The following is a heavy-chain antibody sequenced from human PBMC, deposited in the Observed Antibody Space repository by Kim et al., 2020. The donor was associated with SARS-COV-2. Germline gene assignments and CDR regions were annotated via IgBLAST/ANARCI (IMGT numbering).Heavy chain of an antibody. CDR1: GGTFSSYA. CDR3: ARDFMPYSSSSRSTLYYYDYSMDV. D-gene: IGHD6-6*01. J-gene: IGHJ6*03. CDR2: IIPILGIA. Sequence: SVKVSCKASGGTFSSYAISWVRQAPGQGLEWMGRIIPILGIANYAQKFQGRVTITADKSTSTAYMELSSLRSEDTAVYYCARDFMPYSSSSRSTLYYYDYSMDVWGKGTTVTVSS. V-gene: IGHV1-69*04.